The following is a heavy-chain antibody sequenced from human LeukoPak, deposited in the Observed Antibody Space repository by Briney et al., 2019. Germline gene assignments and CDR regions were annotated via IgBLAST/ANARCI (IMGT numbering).Heavy chain of an antibody. CDR3: ARALDYYGSGSYYGMDV. D-gene: IGHD3-10*01. CDR1: GGTFSSYA. J-gene: IGHJ6*02. CDR2: IIPILGIA. Sequence: SVKVSFKASGGTFSSYAISWVRQAPGQGLEWMGRIIPILGIANYAQKFQGRVTITADKSTSTAYMELSSLRSEDTAVYYCARALDYYGSGSYYGMDVWGQGTTVTVSS. V-gene: IGHV1-69*04.